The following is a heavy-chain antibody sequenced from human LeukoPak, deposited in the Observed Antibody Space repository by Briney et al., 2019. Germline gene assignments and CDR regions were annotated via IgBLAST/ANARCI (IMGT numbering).Heavy chain of an antibody. CDR2: IYHSGST. D-gene: IGHD3-3*01. J-gene: IGHJ5*02. CDR3: AREHYTENWFDP. Sequence: PSETLSLTCAVSGGSISSGGYSWSWIRQPPGKGLEWIGYIYHSGSTYYNPSLKSRVTISVDRSKNQFSLKLSSVTAADTAVYYCAREHYTENWFDPWGQGTLVTVSS. CDR1: GGSISSGGYS. V-gene: IGHV4-30-2*01.